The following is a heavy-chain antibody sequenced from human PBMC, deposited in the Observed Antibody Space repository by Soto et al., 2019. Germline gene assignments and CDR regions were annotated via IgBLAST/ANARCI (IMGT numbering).Heavy chain of an antibody. CDR1: GFTFSSYS. V-gene: IGHV3-21*01. D-gene: IGHD6-13*01. Sequence: EVQLVESGGGLVKPGGSLRLSCAASGFTFSSYSMNWVRQAPGKGLEWVSSISSSSSYIYYADSVKGRFTISRDNAKNSQYLQMNCLRAGDTAVYYCARGWQYSGSWHVTLKNWGQGTMVTVSS. CDR2: ISSSSSYI. J-gene: IGHJ4*02. CDR3: ARGWQYSGSWHVTLKN.